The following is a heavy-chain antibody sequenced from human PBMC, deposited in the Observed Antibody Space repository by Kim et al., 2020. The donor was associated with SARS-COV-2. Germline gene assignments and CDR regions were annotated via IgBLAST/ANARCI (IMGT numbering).Heavy chain of an antibody. CDR3: ARARITMIVVVQEFDY. CDR2: IGSSGTP. D-gene: IGHD3-22*01. Sequence: GLEWIGYIGSSGTPYYNPSLKSRVTISVDTSKNQFSLRLSSVTAADTAVYYGARARITMIVVVQEFDYGGQGTLVTVSS. V-gene: IGHV4-31*02. J-gene: IGHJ4*02.